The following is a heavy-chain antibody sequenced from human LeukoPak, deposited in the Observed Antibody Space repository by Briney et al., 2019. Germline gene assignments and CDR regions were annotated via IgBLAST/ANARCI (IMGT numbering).Heavy chain of an antibody. CDR1: GGTFSSYA. J-gene: IGHJ4*02. V-gene: IGHV1-69*04. CDR3: AADVIRGYSYGPRDY. Sequence: GASVKVSCKAPGGTFSSYAISWVRQAPGQGLERMGRIIPIFGIANYAQKFQGRVTITADKSTSTAYMELSSLRSEDTAVYYCAADVIRGYSYGPRDYWGQGTLVTVSS. D-gene: IGHD5-18*01. CDR2: IIPIFGIA.